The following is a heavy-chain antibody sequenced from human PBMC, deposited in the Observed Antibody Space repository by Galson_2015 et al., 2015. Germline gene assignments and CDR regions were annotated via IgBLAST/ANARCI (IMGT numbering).Heavy chain of an antibody. D-gene: IGHD3-22*01. CDR2: IYYSGST. CDR1: GGSISSYY. J-gene: IGHJ4*02. V-gene: IGHV4-59*01. CDR3: AGEPYYYDSSGYYEAYFDY. Sequence: TLSLTCTVSGGSISSYYWSWIRQPPGKGLEWIGYIYYSGSTNYNPSLKSRVTISVDTSKNQFSLKLSSVTAADTAVYYCAGEPYYYDSSGYYEAYFDYWGQGTLVTVSS.